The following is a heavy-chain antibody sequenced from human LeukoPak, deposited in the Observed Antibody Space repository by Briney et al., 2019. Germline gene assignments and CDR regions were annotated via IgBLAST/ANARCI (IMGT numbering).Heavy chain of an antibody. Sequence: PGGSLRLSCAASGFTFSSYSMNWVRQAPGKGLECVSYISNSSTTIYADSVKGRFTISRDNAKNSLHLQMNSLRDEDSAVYYCARILRGSGSYGAFDIWGQGTMVTVSS. CDR2: ISNSSTTI. V-gene: IGHV3-48*02. CDR1: GFTFSSYS. J-gene: IGHJ3*02. D-gene: IGHD3-10*01. CDR3: ARILRGSGSYGAFDI.